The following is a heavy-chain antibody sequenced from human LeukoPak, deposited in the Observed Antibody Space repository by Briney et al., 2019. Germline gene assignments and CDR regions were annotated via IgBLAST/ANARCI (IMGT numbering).Heavy chain of an antibody. Sequence: PSETLSPTCTVYGTSFPGYDWSWIRRSPGKGLEWIGEINRSGSTNYNPSPRSRVTRSVDTSKNHFSLKLSSVTAADTAVYYCARTGRIRRYFDYWGQGTLVTVSS. D-gene: IGHD1-14*01. CDR3: ARTGRIRRYFDY. CDR1: GTSFPGYD. CDR2: INRSGST. V-gene: IGHV4-34*01. J-gene: IGHJ4*02.